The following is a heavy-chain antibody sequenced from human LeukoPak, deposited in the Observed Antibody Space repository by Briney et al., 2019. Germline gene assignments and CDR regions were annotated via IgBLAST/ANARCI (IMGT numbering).Heavy chain of an antibody. CDR1: GGSISSYY. CDR2: IYYSGST. CDR3: ARGPANYDILTGYYHDAFDI. Sequence: SETLSLTCTVSGGSISSYYWSWIRQPPGKGLEWIGYIYYSGSTNYNPSLKSRVTISVDTSKNQCSLKLSSVTAADTAVYYCARGPANYDILTGYYHDAFDIWGQGTMVTVSS. V-gene: IGHV4-59*01. D-gene: IGHD3-9*01. J-gene: IGHJ3*02.